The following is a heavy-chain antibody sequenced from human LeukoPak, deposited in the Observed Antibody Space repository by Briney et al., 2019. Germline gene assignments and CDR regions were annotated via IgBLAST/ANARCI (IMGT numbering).Heavy chain of an antibody. D-gene: IGHD3-22*01. CDR1: GYNFNNYR. Sequence: ASVKVSCKASGYNFNNYRITWVRPAPRQGLEWMGWISAYNGNTKFVQKFQGRVTMTTDTSTNTAYMDVRSLRSDDTAVYYCARETGGYYYDSSAYGALDIWGQGTMVTVSS. V-gene: IGHV1-18*01. J-gene: IGHJ3*02. CDR2: ISAYNGNT. CDR3: ARETGGYYYDSSAYGALDI.